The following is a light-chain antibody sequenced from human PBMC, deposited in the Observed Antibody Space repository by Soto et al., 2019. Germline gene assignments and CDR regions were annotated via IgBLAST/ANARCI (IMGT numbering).Light chain of an antibody. J-gene: IGKJ5*01. Sequence: EMTHTPSSLSASVGDRVTIPCRASQSISSYLNWYQQKPGKAPKLLIYAASTLQSGVPSRFSGSGSGADFTLTISSLQPEDFATYYCQQLNSYLITFGQGTR. CDR2: AAS. CDR3: QQLNSYLIT. CDR1: QSISSY. V-gene: IGKV1-9*01.